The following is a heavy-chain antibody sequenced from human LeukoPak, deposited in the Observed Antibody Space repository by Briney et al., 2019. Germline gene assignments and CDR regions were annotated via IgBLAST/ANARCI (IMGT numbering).Heavy chain of an antibody. J-gene: IGHJ1*01. CDR2: IKQDGSEK. CDR3: ARDGIGGKSYPWGYSQH. V-gene: IGHV3-7*01. Sequence: GGSLRLSCAASGFTFSSYWMSWVRQAPGKGLEWVANIKQDGSEKYYVDSVKGRFTISRDNAKNSLYLQMNSLRAEDTAVYHCARDGIGGKSYPWGYSQHWGQGTLVTVPS. CDR1: GFTFSSYW. D-gene: IGHD4-23*01.